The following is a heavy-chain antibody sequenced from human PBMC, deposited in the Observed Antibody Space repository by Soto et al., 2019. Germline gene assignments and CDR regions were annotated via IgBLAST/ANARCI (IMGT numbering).Heavy chain of an antibody. CDR3: ARGEDAFFYYGLDV. V-gene: IGHV4-59*01. CDR1: GCSITSSY. CDR2: IYDTGISGYTPST. Sequence: XEALSLTCTVAGCSITSSYWSWIRRPPGKGLEWIAYIYDTGISGYTPSTSYNPSLKSRVTMSVDTSKSQFSLKLTSVTAADTAVYYCARGEDAFFYYGLDVWGQGITVTVSS. J-gene: IGHJ6*02.